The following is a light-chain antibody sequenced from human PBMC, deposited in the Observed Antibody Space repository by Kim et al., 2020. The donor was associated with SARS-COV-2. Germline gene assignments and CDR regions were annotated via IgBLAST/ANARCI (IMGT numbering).Light chain of an antibody. CDR2: EVS. CDR1: SSDVGNYMY. Sequence: GQSVTNSCTGTSSDVGNYMYVSGYQQHPGKAPKLMIYEVSKRPSGVPDRFSGSKSGNTASLTVSGLQAEDEADYYCCSYAGSNKMIFGGGTQLTVL. CDR3: CSYAGSNKMI. J-gene: IGLJ2*01. V-gene: IGLV2-8*01.